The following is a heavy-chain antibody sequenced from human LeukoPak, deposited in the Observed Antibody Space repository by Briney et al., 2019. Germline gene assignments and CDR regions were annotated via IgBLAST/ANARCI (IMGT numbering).Heavy chain of an antibody. CDR1: GGSLSGYY. J-gene: IGHJ4*02. CDR3: AKSGGYGLIDY. Sequence: PSETLSLTCTVYGGSLSGYYWGWIRQPPGKGLEWIGNIYSSGSTYYNASLQSRVTISIDTSKNQFSLRLNSVTAADTAMYYCAKSGGYGLIDYWGQGTRVTVSS. D-gene: IGHD1-26*01. CDR2: IYSSGST. V-gene: IGHV4-59*04.